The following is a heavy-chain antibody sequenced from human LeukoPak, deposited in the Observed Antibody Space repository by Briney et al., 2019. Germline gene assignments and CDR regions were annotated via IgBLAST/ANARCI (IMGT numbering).Heavy chain of an antibody. J-gene: IGHJ4*02. CDR1: VYTLFVSY. Sequence: PRGSPRVSSAHSVYTLFVSYICWIRPALEGELECVSSTSSKSSYTNNADSVKGRFTISRDNAKNSLYLQMNSLRAEDTAVYYCARILGYCSGGSCYSAMAFDYWGQGTLVTVSS. V-gene: IGHV3-11*03. D-gene: IGHD2-15*01. CDR3: ARILGYCSGGSCYSAMAFDY. CDR2: TSSKSSYT.